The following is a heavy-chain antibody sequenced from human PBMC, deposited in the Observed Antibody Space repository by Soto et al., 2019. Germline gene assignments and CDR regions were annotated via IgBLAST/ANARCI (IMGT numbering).Heavy chain of an antibody. D-gene: IGHD3-10*01. CDR1: GGSISSGGYS. V-gene: IGHV4-30-2*01. Sequence: QLQLQESGSGLVKPSQTLSLTCAVSGGSISSGGYSWSWIRQPPGKGLEWIGYIYHSGSTYYNPSLKSRVTISVDRSKNQFSLKLSFVTAADTAVYYCARAHGSGWGVFDIWGQGTMVPVSS. CDR3: ARAHGSGWGVFDI. CDR2: IYHSGST. J-gene: IGHJ3*02.